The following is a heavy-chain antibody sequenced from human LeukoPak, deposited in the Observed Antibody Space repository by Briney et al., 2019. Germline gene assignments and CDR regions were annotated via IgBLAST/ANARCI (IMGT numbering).Heavy chain of an antibody. CDR3: AKLIYYGSGTTGAFDI. Sequence: PGGSLRLSFAPSGFTFSGYGMHWFRQVPGKGLEWVAVISYDGSNKYYADSVKGRITISRDNSKNTLYLQMNSLRAEDTAVYYCAKLIYYGSGTTGAFDIWGQGTMVTVSS. D-gene: IGHD3-10*01. V-gene: IGHV3-30*18. CDR2: ISYDGSNK. CDR1: GFTFSGYG. J-gene: IGHJ3*02.